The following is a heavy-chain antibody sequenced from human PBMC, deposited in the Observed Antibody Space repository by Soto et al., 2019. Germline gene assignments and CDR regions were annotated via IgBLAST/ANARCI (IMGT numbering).Heavy chain of an antibody. CDR2: IYHSGST. Sequence: TLSLTCAVSSGSISSSNWWSWVRQPPGKGLEWIGEIYHSGSTNYNPSLKSRVTISVDKSKNQFSLKLSSVTAADTAVYYCAKTRNDYGDYVGWFYFDYWGQGTLVTVSS. D-gene: IGHD4-17*01. CDR3: AKTRNDYGDYVGWFYFDY. CDR1: SGSISSSNW. V-gene: IGHV4-4*02. J-gene: IGHJ4*02.